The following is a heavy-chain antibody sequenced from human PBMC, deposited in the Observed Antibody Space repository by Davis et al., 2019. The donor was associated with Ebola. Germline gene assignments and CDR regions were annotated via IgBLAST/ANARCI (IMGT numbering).Heavy chain of an antibody. CDR2: ISSSSSYI. CDR3: ASAYSGYGSNRLDY. V-gene: IGHV3-21*01. J-gene: IGHJ4*02. Sequence: GESLKISCAASGFTFSSYAMSWVRQAPGKGLEWVSSISSSSSYIYYADSVKGRFTISRDNAKNSLYLQMNSLRAEDTAVYYCASAYSGYGSNRLDYWGQGTLVTVSS. D-gene: IGHD5-12*01. CDR1: GFTFSSYA.